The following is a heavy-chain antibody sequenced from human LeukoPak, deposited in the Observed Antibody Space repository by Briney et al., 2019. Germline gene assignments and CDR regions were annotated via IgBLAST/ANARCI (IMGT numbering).Heavy chain of an antibody. D-gene: IGHD2-15*01. CDR1: GGSFSGYY. V-gene: IGHV4-34*01. CDR2: INHSGST. J-gene: IGHJ4*02. CDR3: ARMICRGGSCYSIDY. Sequence: SETLSLTCAVYGGSFSGYYWSWIRQPPGQGLEWIGEINHSGSTNYNPSLKSRVTISVDTSKNQFSLKLSSVTAADTAVYYCARMICRGGSCYSIDYWGQGTLVTVSS.